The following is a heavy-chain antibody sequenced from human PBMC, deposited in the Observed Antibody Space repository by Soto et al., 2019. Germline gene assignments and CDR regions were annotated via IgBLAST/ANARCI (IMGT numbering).Heavy chain of an antibody. CDR1: GFSLSNARMG. J-gene: IGHJ4*02. D-gene: IGHD2-15*01. CDR2: IFSNDEK. V-gene: IGHV2-26*01. CDR3: ARMTRSQVGLLPPFDY. Sequence: QVTLKESGPVLVKPTETLTLTCTVSGFSLSNARMGVSWIRQPPGKALEWLAHIFSNDEKSYSTSLKSRLTNTKDTSKTQVVLTMTNMDTVDTATYYCARMTRSQVGLLPPFDYGGQGTLVTVSS.